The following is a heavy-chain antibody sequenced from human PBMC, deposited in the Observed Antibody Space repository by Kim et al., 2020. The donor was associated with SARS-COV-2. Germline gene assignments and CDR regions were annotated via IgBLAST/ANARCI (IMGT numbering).Heavy chain of an antibody. CDR1: GGSFSGYY. CDR2: INHSGSI. D-gene: IGHD3-10*01. Sequence: SETLSLTCAVYGGSFSGYYWSWNRQPPGKGLEWIGEINHSGSINYNPSLKSRVTISVDTSKNQFSLKLSSVTAADTAVYNCARSGYYGSGTGYYFDYWGQGTLVTVSS. J-gene: IGHJ4*02. CDR3: ARSGYYGSGTGYYFDY. V-gene: IGHV4-34*01.